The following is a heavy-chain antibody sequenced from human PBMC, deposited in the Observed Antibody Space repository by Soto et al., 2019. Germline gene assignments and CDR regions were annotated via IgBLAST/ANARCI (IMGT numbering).Heavy chain of an antibody. Sequence: EASVKVSCKASGYTFTSYYMHWVLQAPGQGLEWMGIINPSGGSTSYAQKFQGRVTMTRDTTTSTVYMELSSLRSEDTAVYYCARQGPTVTYLAYYYYYYGMDVWGEGTTVTDSS. CDR3: ARQGPTVTYLAYYYYYYGMDV. D-gene: IGHD4-17*01. J-gene: IGHJ6*04. CDR1: GYTFTSYY. V-gene: IGHV1-46*01. CDR2: INPSGGST.